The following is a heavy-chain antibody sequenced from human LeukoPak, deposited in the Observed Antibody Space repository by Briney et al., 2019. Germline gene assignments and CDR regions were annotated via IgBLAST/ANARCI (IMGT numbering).Heavy chain of an antibody. D-gene: IGHD3-9*01. V-gene: IGHV3-53*01. CDR3: AKDRNILTATDAFDI. CDR2: IYSGGST. J-gene: IGHJ3*02. Sequence: GGSLRLSCAASGFIVSSNYMNWVRQAPGKGLEWVSVIYSGGSTYYIDSVKGRFTISRDNSKNTLYLQMNSLRAEDTAVYYCAKDRNILTATDAFDIWGQGTMVTVSS. CDR1: GFIVSSNY.